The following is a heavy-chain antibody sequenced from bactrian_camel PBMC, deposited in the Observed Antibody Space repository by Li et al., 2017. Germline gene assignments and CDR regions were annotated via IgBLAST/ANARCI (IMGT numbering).Heavy chain of an antibody. CDR3: AAGDTMALLGTKYNY. D-gene: IGHD2*01. CDR1: GYTYSTYC. Sequence: DVQLVESGGGSVQAGGSLTLSCVASGYTYSTYCMGWFRQAPGRGREGVAAIESDGTTSLADSVKGRFTISQDKAKNTLYLQMNSLKPEDTAMYYCAAGDTMALLGTKYNYWGQGTQVTVS. V-gene: IGHV3S10*01. CDR2: IESDGTT. J-gene: IGHJ4*01.